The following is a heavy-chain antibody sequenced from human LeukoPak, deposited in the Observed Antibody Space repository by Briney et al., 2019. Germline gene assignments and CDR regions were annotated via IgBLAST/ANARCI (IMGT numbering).Heavy chain of an antibody. CDR1: GFTFSSYT. CDR2: ISSSSGYI. CDR3: ARSIAGGGHFDY. V-gene: IGHV3-21*01. J-gene: IGHJ4*02. Sequence: GGSLRLSCAASGFTFSSYTTNWVRQAPGKGLEWVSSISSSSGYIYYADSVKGRFTISRDNSKNTLYLQMNGLRAEDTAVYYCARSIAGGGHFDYWGQGTLVTVSS. D-gene: IGHD1-26*01.